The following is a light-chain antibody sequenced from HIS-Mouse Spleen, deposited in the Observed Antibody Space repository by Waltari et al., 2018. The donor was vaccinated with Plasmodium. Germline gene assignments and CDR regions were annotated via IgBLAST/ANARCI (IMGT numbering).Light chain of an antibody. CDR1: NIGSKN. CDR3: QVWDSSTV. J-gene: IGLJ3*02. Sequence: SYELTQPLSVSVALGQTARITCGGNNIGSKNVHWYQQKPGQAPVLVIYRDSNRPSGSPDRFAGSNSGNTATLTISRAQAGDEADYYCQVWDSSTVFGGGTKLTVL. CDR2: RDS. V-gene: IGLV3-9*01.